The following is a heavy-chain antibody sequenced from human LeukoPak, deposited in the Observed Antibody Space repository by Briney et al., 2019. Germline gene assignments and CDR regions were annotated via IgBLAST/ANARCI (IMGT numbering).Heavy chain of an antibody. CDR1: GFTFSSYG. CDR3: ARDSLNYYFDY. V-gene: IGHV3-33*01. Sequence: GGSLRLSCAASGFTFSSYGMHWVRQAPGKGLEWVAVIWYDGSNKYYADSVKGRFTISRDNSENTLYLQMNSLRAEDTAVYYCARDSLNYYFDYWGQGTLVTVSS. J-gene: IGHJ4*02. D-gene: IGHD1-1*01. CDR2: IWYDGSNK.